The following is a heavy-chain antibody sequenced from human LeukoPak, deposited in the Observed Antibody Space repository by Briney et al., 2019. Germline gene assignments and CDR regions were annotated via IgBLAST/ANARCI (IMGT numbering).Heavy chain of an antibody. CDR2: IIGSSGST. J-gene: IGHJ4*02. V-gene: IGHV3-23*01. CDR3: AKTGDIVVVPAAPFDY. CDR1: GFTFTNYA. Sequence: GGSLRLSCAASGFTFTNYAMNWVRQAPGKGLEWVSVIIGSSGSTDYADSVKGRFTISRDNSKNTLYLQMNSLRAEDTAVYYCAKTGDIVVVPAAPFDYWGQGTLVTVSS. D-gene: IGHD2-2*01.